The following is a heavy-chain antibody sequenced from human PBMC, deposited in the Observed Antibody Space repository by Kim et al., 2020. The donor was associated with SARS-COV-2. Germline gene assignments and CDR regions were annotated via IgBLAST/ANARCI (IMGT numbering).Heavy chain of an antibody. CDR3: ARGEPVDY. Sequence: PSVKVSCKASGGTFSSYAISWVRQAPGQGLEWMGRIIPILGIANYAQKFQVRVTITADKSTSTAYMVLSSLRSEDTAVYYCARGEPVDYWGQGTLVTVS. J-gene: IGHJ4*02. CDR2: IIPILGIA. V-gene: IGHV1-69*04. CDR1: GGTFSSYA.